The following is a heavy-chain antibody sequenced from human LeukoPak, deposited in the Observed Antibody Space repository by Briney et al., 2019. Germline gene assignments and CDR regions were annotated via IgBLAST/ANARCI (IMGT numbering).Heavy chain of an antibody. J-gene: IGHJ4*02. D-gene: IGHD3-16*02. CDR3: ARLWNYDYIWGSYRFFNY. Sequence: SETLSLTCAVYGGSFSGYYWSWIRQPPGKGLEWIGEMNHSVITNYNPSLKSRVTISVDTSKNQFSLKLSSVTAADTAVYYCARLWNYDYIWGSYRFFNYWGQGPLVTVSS. CDR2: MNHSVIT. V-gene: IGHV4-34*01. CDR1: GGSFSGYY.